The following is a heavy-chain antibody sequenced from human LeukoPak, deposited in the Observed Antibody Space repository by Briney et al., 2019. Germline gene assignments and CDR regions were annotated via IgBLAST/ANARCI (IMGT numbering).Heavy chain of an antibody. CDR2: VNERGGT. J-gene: IGHJ5*02. CDR1: IDSFSNYH. Sequence: KTSETLSLTCAVYIDSFSNYHWNWIRQTPAKGMEWVGEVNERGGTNISPSLRSRLILSVDTSKTQFSLKLISVTVADTAIYYCARGQGATVPQVGKNWFDPWGQGTRVTVSS. V-gene: IGHV4-34*01. CDR3: ARGQGATVPQVGKNWFDP. D-gene: IGHD1-26*01.